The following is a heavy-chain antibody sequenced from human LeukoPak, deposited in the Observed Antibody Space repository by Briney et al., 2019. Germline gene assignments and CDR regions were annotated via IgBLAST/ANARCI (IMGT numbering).Heavy chain of an antibody. V-gene: IGHV1-2*04. CDR3: ARVRDCSSTSCYGSTFDY. J-gene: IGHJ4*02. CDR2: INPNSGGT. CDR1: GYTFTGYY. Sequence: ASVKVSCKASGYTFTGYYMHWVRQAPGQGLEWMGWINPNSGGTNYAQKFQGWVTTTRDTSISTAYMELSRLRSDDTAVYYCARVRDCSSTSCYGSTFDYWGQGTLVTVSS. D-gene: IGHD2-2*01.